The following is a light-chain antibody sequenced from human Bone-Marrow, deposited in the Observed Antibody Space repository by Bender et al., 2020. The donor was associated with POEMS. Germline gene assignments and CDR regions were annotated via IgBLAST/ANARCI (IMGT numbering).Light chain of an antibody. Sequence: SFELTQAPSVSVSPGQTATITCSGEKLGEEYACWYQQKPGQSPVVVIYQDTKRPSGIPERFSGSTSGNTASLTISGTQTMDEAYYYCQSWGSKTAVFGGGTKLTVL. J-gene: IGLJ2*01. CDR3: QSWGSKTAV. CDR1: KLGEEY. CDR2: QDT. V-gene: IGLV3-1*01.